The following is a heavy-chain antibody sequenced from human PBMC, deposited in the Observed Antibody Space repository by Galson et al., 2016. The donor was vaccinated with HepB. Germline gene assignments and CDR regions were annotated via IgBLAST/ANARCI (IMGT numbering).Heavy chain of an antibody. CDR1: RFTFSTYG. D-gene: IGHD4-17*01. CDR3: AKVADYGDYVIDY. CDR2: ISYDGSIK. J-gene: IGHJ4*02. Sequence: SLRLSCAASRFTFSTYGMHWVRQAPGKGLEWVSVISYDGSIKYYADSVKGRFTISRDNSKNKMYLQMNSLSAEDTAVYFCAKVADYGDYVIDYWGQGTLVTVSS. V-gene: IGHV3-30*18.